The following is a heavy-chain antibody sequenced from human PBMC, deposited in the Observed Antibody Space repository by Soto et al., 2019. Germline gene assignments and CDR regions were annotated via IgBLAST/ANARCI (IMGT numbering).Heavy chain of an antibody. V-gene: IGHV3-15*01. CDR1: GFTFSNAW. Sequence: GGSLRLSCAASGFTFSNAWMSWVRQAPGKGLEWVGRIKSKTDGGTTDYAAPVKGRFTISRDDSKNTLYLQMNSLKTEDTAVYYCTPLGNWGSGYFDYWGQGTLVTVSS. CDR2: IKSKTDGGTT. J-gene: IGHJ4*02. CDR3: TPLGNWGSGYFDY. D-gene: IGHD7-27*01.